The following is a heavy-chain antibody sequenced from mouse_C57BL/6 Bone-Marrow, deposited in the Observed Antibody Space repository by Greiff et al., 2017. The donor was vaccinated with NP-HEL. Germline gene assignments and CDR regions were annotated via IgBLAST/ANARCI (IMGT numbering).Heavy chain of an antibody. Sequence: EVHLVESGPGLVKPSQSLSLTCSVTGYSITSGYYWNWIRQFPGNKLEWMGYISYDGSNNYNPSLKNRISITRDTSKNQFFLKLNSVTTEDTATYYCARDDYYGSSYEDYAMDYWGQGTSVTVSS. CDR1: GYSITSGYY. J-gene: IGHJ4*01. CDR2: ISYDGSN. D-gene: IGHD1-1*01. V-gene: IGHV3-6*01. CDR3: ARDDYYGSSYEDYAMDY.